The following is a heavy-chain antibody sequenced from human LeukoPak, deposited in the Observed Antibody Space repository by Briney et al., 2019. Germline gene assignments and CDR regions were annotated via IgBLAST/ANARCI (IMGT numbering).Heavy chain of an antibody. V-gene: IGHV4-59*08. J-gene: IGHJ5*02. CDR3: ASSPLHLWFGAHNWFTP. D-gene: IGHD3-10*01. Sequence: SETLSLTCTVSGGSISSYYWSWIRQPPGKGLEWIGYIYYSGSTNYNPSLKSRVTISVDTSKNQFSLKLRSVTAADTAVYYCASSPLHLWFGAHNWFTPWGQGTLVTVSS. CDR1: GGSISSYY. CDR2: IYYSGST.